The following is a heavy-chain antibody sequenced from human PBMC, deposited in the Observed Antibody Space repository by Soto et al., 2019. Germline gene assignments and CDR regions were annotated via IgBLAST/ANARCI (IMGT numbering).Heavy chain of an antibody. J-gene: IGHJ6*03. CDR3: ASGGNYYYYYMDV. CDR2: IIPILGIA. D-gene: IGHD2-15*01. V-gene: IGHV1-69*02. Sequence: QVQLVQSGAGVKKPGSSVKVSCKASGGTFSSYTISWVRQAPGQGLEWMGRIIPILGIANYAQKFQGRVTITADKSTSTAYMELSSLRSEDTAVYYCASGGNYYYYYMDVWGKGTTVTVSS. CDR1: GGTFSSYT.